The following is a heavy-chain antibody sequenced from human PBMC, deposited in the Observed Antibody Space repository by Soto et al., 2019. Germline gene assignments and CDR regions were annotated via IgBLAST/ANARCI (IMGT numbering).Heavy chain of an antibody. CDR1: GDTFNNRT. V-gene: IGHV1-69*08. CDR3: PSGKTQMTEVRFGVYYFLHV. D-gene: IGHD2-21*02. J-gene: IGHJ6*03. CDR2: AIPLLDAS. Sequence: QVQLVQSGAEVKKPGSSVTISCTASGDTFNNRTFTWVRRAPGLGLEGMGRAIPLLDASNYAEKFQDRATNTEDTSANTASLGRTGLQPEVSVIYYCPSGKTQMTEVRFGVYYFLHVGGKEPTVTV.